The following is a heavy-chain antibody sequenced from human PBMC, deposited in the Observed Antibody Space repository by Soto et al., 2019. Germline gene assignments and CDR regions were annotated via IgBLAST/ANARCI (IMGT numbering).Heavy chain of an antibody. CDR3: GRAHRDLQQLVHYYYSMDV. CDR2: IYYSGST. V-gene: IGHV4-59*01. Sequence: PSETLSLTCTVSGVSISSYYWSWIRQPPGKGLEWIGYIYYSGSTNYNPSLKSRVTISVDTSKNQFSLKLSSVTAADTAVYYCGRAHRDLQQLVHYYYSMDVWGQGTTVTVSS. D-gene: IGHD6-13*01. CDR1: GVSISSYY. J-gene: IGHJ6*02.